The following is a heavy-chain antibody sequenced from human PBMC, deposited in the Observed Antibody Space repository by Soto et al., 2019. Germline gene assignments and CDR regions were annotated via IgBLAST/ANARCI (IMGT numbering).Heavy chain of an antibody. V-gene: IGHV3-23*01. J-gene: IGHJ3*02. CDR3: AKDQSGYNWNSDAVGI. CDR1: GFIFSSYA. Sequence: GGSLRLSCAASGFIFSSYAMSWVRQAPGKGLEWVSGIRGSGGSTNYADSVKGRFTISRDNSKNTLYLQMNSLRAEDTAVYYCAKDQSGYNWNSDAVGIWGQGTVVTVSS. D-gene: IGHD1-7*01. CDR2: IRGSGGST.